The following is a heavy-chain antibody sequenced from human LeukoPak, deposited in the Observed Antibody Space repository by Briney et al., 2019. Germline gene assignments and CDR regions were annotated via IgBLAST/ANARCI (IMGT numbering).Heavy chain of an antibody. D-gene: IGHD5-18*01. CDR2: IYYSGST. V-gene: IGHV4-39*01. J-gene: IGHJ6*02. Sequence: SETLSLTCTVSGGSISSSSYYWGWIRQPPGKGLEWIGSIYYSGSTYYNPSLKSRVTISVDTSKNQFSLKLSSVTAADTAVYYCARKKRVDTDSIMVYYYYAMDVWGQGTTVTVSS. CDR3: ARKKRVDTDSIMVYYYYAMDV. CDR1: GGSISSSSYY.